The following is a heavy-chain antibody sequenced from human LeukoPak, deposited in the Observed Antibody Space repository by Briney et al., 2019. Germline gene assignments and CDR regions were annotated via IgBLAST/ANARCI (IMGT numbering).Heavy chain of an antibody. CDR1: GFTFSSYA. Sequence: GGSLRLSCAASGFTFSSYAMSWVRQAPGKGLEWVSAISGSGGGTYYADSVKGRFTISRDNSKNTLSLQMNSLRPEDTAVYYCAKDHSGYALGGSDFWGQGTMVTVSS. J-gene: IGHJ3*01. D-gene: IGHD5-12*01. V-gene: IGHV3-23*01. CDR3: AKDHSGYALGGSDF. CDR2: ISGSGGGT.